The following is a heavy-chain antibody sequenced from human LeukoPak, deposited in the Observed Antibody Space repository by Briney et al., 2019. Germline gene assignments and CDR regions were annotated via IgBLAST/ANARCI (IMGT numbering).Heavy chain of an antibody. J-gene: IGHJ4*02. CDR1: GFTFSSYW. D-gene: IGHD3-22*01. CDR3: AKGAKRITMIVVVITPFDY. V-gene: IGHV3-74*01. Sequence: GGSLRLSCAASGFTFSSYWMHWVRQAPGKGLVWVSRINSDGSSTSYADSVKGRFTISRDNSKNTLYLQMNSLRAEDTAVYYCAKGAKRITMIVVVITPFDYWGQGTLVTVSS. CDR2: INSDGSST.